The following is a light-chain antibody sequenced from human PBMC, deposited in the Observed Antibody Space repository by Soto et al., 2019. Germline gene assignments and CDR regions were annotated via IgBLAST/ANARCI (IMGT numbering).Light chain of an antibody. Sequence: DIQMTQSPATLSASVGDRVTVTCRASQSISIWLAWYQQKPGKAPKILIYKASSLESGVPSRFSGSGSGTEFTLTISSLQPDDFATYYCQQVKSYPITFGQRTRLEIK. CDR1: QSISIW. CDR2: KAS. J-gene: IGKJ5*01. V-gene: IGKV1-5*03. CDR3: QQVKSYPIT.